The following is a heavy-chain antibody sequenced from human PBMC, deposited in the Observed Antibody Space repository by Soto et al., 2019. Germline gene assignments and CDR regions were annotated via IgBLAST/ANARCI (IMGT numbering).Heavy chain of an antibody. V-gene: IGHV1-2*02. D-gene: IGHD1-1*01. Sequence: ASVKVSCKASGYTFTGAYIHWVRQAPGQGLEWMGWINPNSGVTNCAQKFQGRVAVTRDTSISTAYMELSTLTPDDTAVYSCARGPQPTTSFDYWGQGTLVTVSS. CDR2: INPNSGVT. CDR3: ARGPQPTTSFDY. CDR1: GYTFTGAY. J-gene: IGHJ4*02.